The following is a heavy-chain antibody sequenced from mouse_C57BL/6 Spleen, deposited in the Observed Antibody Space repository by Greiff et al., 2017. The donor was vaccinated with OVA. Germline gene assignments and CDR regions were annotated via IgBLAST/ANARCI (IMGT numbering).Heavy chain of an antibody. CDR3: ARGEASYYYGSAGGY. CDR2: IYPGSGNT. CDR1: GYTFTDYY. J-gene: IGHJ2*01. D-gene: IGHD1-1*01. V-gene: IGHV1-76*01. Sequence: VQLQESGAELVRPGASVKLSCKASGYTFTDYYINWVKQRPGQGLEWIARIYPGSGNTYYNEKFKGKATLTAEKSSSTAYMQLSSLTSEDSAVYFCARGEASYYYGSAGGYWGQGTTLTVSS.